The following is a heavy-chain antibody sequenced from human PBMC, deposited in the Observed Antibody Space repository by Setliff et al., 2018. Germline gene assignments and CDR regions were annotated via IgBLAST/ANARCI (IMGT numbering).Heavy chain of an antibody. CDR3: ARAPPNRYSGSYEYFYMDV. V-gene: IGHV4-39*01. CDR2: VHYSGDT. J-gene: IGHJ6*03. D-gene: IGHD1-26*01. CDR1: GASIISDSYY. Sequence: NPSETLSLTCTVSGASIISDSYYWGWIRQPPGKGLEWIGTVHYSGDTYYNPSLESRITISVDTSKNQFSLSLSSVTAADTAVYYCARAPPNRYSGSYEYFYMDVWGKGTTVTVSS.